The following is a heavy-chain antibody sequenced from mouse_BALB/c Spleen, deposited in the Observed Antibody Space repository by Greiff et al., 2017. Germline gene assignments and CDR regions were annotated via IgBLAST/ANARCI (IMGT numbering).Heavy chain of an antibody. CDR2: IDPANGNT. D-gene: IGHD1-1*01. J-gene: IGHJ1*01. CDR1: GFNIKDTY. V-gene: IGHV14-3*02. CDR3: ARYYYGSYWYFDV. Sequence: VQLQQSGAELVKPGASVKLSCTASGFNIKDTYMHWVKQRPEQGLEWIGRIDPANGNTKYDPKFQGKATITADTSSNTAYLQLSSLTSEDTAVYYCARYYYGSYWYFDVWGAGTTVTVSS.